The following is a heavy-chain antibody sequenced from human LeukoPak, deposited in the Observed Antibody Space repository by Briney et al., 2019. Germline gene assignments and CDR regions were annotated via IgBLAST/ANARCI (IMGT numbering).Heavy chain of an antibody. CDR2: INHSGST. CDR3: ARVGGRRSSSYLASDY. J-gene: IGHJ4*02. Sequence: PSETLSLTCAVYGGSFSGYYCSWIRQPPGKGLEWIGEINHSGSTNYNPSLKSRVTISVDTSKNQFSLKLSSVTAADTAVYYCARVGGRRSSSYLASDYWGQGTLVTVSS. D-gene: IGHD6-13*01. CDR1: GGSFSGYY. V-gene: IGHV4-34*01.